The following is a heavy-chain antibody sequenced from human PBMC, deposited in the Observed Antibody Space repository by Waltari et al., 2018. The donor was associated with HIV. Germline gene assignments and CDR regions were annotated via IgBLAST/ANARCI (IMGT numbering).Heavy chain of an antibody. CDR1: GYTFTSYD. D-gene: IGHD6-19*01. V-gene: IGHV1-8*01. Sequence: QVQLVQSGAEVKKPGASVKVSCKASGYTFTSYDINWVRQATGQGLEWMGWMNPNSGDTGYAQKFQCIITMTINTSISTVYMELSSLTSEETAVYYCVRAAIYSRCCFDYWGQGTLVTVSS. CDR3: VRAAIYSRCCFDY. CDR2: MNPNSGDT. J-gene: IGHJ4*02.